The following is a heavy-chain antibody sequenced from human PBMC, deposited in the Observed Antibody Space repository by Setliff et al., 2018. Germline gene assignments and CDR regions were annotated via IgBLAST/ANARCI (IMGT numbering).Heavy chain of an antibody. V-gene: IGHV1-69*06. CDR3: ATPRSGIIDAFDI. CDR2: IIPIFGTA. Sequence: GASVKVSCKASGGTFSSYDISWVRQAPGQGLEWMGRIIPIFGTANYAQKFQGRVTITADKSTSTAYMELSSLRSEDTAVYYCATPRSGIIDAFDIWGQGTMVTVSS. D-gene: IGHD2-15*01. CDR1: GGTFSSYD. J-gene: IGHJ3*02.